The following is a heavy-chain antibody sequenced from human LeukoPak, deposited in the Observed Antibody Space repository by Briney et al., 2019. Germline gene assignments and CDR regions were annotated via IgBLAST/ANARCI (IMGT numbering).Heavy chain of an antibody. V-gene: IGHV1-18*01. Sequence: GASVKVSCKASGYTFTSYGISWVRQAPGQGLGWMGWISAYNGKRKYAQKLQGRVTMTTDTSTSTAYMELRSLRSDDTAVYYCASFRYFDWLAPDYWGQGTLVTVSS. D-gene: IGHD3-9*01. CDR3: ASFRYFDWLAPDY. J-gene: IGHJ4*02. CDR2: ISAYNGKR. CDR1: GYTFTSYG.